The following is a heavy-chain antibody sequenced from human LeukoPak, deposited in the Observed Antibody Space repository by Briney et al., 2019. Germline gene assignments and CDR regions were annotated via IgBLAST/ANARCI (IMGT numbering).Heavy chain of an antibody. J-gene: IGHJ4*02. CDR2: INHSGST. V-gene: IGHV4-34*01. Sequence: SETLSLTCAVYGGSFSGYYWSWIRQPPGKGLEWIGGINHSGSTNYNPSLKSRVTISVDTSKNQFSLKLSSVTAADTAVYYCASGRYSSGWYYFDYWGQGTLVTVSS. CDR3: ASGRYSSGWYYFDY. CDR1: GGSFSGYY. D-gene: IGHD6-19*01.